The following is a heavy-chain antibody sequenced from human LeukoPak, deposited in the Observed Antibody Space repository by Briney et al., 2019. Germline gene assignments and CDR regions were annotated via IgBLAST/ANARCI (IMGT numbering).Heavy chain of an antibody. CDR3: ARGLSDVY. Sequence: SETLSLTCTVSGGSISSGDYYWSWIRQPPGKGLEWIGEINHSGSTNYNPSLKSRVTISIDTSKSQFSLILSSVTAADTAVYYCARGLSDVYWGQGTLVTVSS. CDR2: INHSGST. J-gene: IGHJ4*02. CDR1: GGSISSGDYY. V-gene: IGHV4-39*07.